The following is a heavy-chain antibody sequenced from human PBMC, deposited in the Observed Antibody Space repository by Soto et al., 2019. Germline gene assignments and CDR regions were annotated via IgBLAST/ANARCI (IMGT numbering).Heavy chain of an antibody. V-gene: IGHV1-69*01. J-gene: IGHJ4*02. Sequence: QVQLVQSGAEVKKPGSSVKVSCKASGGTFSSYAISWVRQAPVQGLEWMGGIIPIFGTANYAQKFQGRVKSTADESSSTADMELSSMRSEDTAVYYCARAFPSETAETRFFDYWGQGTLVAVSS. CDR1: GGTFSSYA. D-gene: IGHD2-21*02. CDR2: IIPIFGTA. CDR3: ARAFPSETAETRFFDY.